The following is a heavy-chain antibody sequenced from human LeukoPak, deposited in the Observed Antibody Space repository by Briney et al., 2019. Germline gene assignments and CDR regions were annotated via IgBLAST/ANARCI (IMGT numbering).Heavy chain of an antibody. CDR2: IYSSGSV. CDR3: ARSPYSNSFRGSLGPRYYFDF. V-gene: IGHV4-59*01. J-gene: IGHJ4*02. CDR1: GGSIGSSC. Sequence: SETLSLTCSVSGGSIGSSCWSWIRRHPEKGLEWIGYIYSSGSVNYNPSLKGRVTISLDTSKYQFSLNLNSVTAADTAVYYCARSPYSNSFRGSLGPRYYFDFWGQGILVTVSS. D-gene: IGHD4-11*01.